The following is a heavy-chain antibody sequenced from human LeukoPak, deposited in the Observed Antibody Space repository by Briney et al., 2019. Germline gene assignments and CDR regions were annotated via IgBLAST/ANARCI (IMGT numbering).Heavy chain of an antibody. D-gene: IGHD6-19*01. CDR2: ISYDGSNK. CDR1: GFTFSSYA. Sequence: GGSLRLSCAASGFTFSSYAMHWVRQAPGKGLEWVAVISYDGSNKYYADSVKGRFTISRDNSKNTLYLQMNSLRAEDTAVYYCAKDLGSSGWYNDYFDYWGQGTLVTVSS. J-gene: IGHJ4*02. CDR3: AKDLGSSGWYNDYFDY. V-gene: IGHV3-30-3*01.